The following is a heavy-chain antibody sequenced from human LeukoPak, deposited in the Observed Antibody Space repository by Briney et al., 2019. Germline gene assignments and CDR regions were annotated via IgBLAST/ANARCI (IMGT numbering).Heavy chain of an antibody. CDR3: AKEPYSSGWSGWYFDL. CDR2: ISYDGSNK. D-gene: IGHD6-19*01. CDR1: GFTFSSYG. J-gene: IGHJ2*01. Sequence: GGSLRLSCAASGFTFSSYGMHWVRQAPGKGLEWVAVISYDGSNKYYADSVKGRFTISRDNSKNTLYLQMNSLRAEDTAVYYCAKEPYSSGWSGWYFDLWGRGTLVTVS. V-gene: IGHV3-30*18.